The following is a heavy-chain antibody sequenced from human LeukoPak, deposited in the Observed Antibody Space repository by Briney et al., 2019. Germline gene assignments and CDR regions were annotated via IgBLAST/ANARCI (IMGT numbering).Heavy chain of an antibody. CDR1: GFTFSSYW. V-gene: IGHV3-7*04. CDR3: ARGRGFSHGWPVDTFDI. J-gene: IGHJ3*02. D-gene: IGHD5-18*01. CDR2: IKQDGSEK. Sequence: GGSLRLSCAASGFTFSSYWMSWVRQAPGKGLEWVANIKQDGSEKYYLDSVKGRFIISRDNAKNSLYLQMNSLRVDDTAVYYCARGRGFSHGWPVDTFDIWGQGTMVTVSS.